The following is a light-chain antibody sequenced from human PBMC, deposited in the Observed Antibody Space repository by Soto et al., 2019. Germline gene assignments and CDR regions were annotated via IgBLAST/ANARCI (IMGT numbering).Light chain of an antibody. J-gene: IGKJ1*01. CDR3: QQYNNWPQT. Sequence: EIVMTQPPATLSVSPGERATLSCRASQSVSSNLAWYQKKPGQAPRLLIYGASTRATGIPARFSGSGSGTEFTLTISRLQSEDFAVYYCQQYNNWPQTFGQGTKVDIK. CDR1: QSVSSN. V-gene: IGKV3-15*01. CDR2: GAS.